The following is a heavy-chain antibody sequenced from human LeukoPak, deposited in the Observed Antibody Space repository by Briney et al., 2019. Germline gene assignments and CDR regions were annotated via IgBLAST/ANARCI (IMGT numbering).Heavy chain of an antibody. Sequence: PGGSLRLSCAASRFTFSTYWMSWVRQAPGMGLEWVASIKQDGSEKSYVDSVKGRFTISRDNAKNSLYLQMNSLRAEDTAVYYCARGGYQLLWYWGQGTLVTVSS. J-gene: IGHJ4*02. D-gene: IGHD2-2*01. CDR1: RFTFSTYW. V-gene: IGHV3-7*04. CDR2: IKQDGSEK. CDR3: ARGGYQLLWY.